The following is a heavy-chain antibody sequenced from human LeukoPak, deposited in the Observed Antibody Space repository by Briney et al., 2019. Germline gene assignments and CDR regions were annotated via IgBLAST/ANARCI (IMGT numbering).Heavy chain of an antibody. CDR1: GGSISSYY. V-gene: IGHV4-59*01. Sequence: LETLSLTCTVSGGSISSYYWSWIRQPPGKGLEWIGYIYYSGSTNYNPSLKSRVTISVDTSKNQFSLKLSSVTAADTAVYYCARRGVIGAFDIWGQGTMVTVSS. CDR2: IYYSGST. CDR3: ARRGVIGAFDI. J-gene: IGHJ3*02. D-gene: IGHD3-10*01.